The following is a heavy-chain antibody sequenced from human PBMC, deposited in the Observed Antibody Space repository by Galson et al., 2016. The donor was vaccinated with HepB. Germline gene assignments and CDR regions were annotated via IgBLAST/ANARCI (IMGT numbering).Heavy chain of an antibody. CDR3: ARAGNYGSLGAFDI. CDR2: IYPSDSDT. D-gene: IGHD4-17*01. J-gene: IGHJ3*02. V-gene: IGHV5-51*01. CDR1: GYTFSRYW. Sequence: QSGAEVKKPGESLRISCEASGYTFSRYWIAWVRQIPGKGLEWMGIIYPSDSDTTYSPSFQGHVSISADKSIGTAYLQWSSLKASDTAIYYCARAGNYGSLGAFDIWGRGTMVTVSS.